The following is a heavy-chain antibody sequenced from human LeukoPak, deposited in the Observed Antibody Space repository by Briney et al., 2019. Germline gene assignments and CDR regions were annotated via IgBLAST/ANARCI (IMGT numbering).Heavy chain of an antibody. V-gene: IGHV4-30-4*08. CDR2: IYYSGST. J-gene: IGHJ4*02. Sequence: SQTLSLTCTVYGGSISSGDYYWSWIRQPPGKGLEWIGYIYYSGSTYYNPPLKSRVTISVDTSKNQFSLKLSSVTAADTAVYYCARESVEMATIDYWGQGTLVTVSS. D-gene: IGHD5-24*01. CDR3: ARESVEMATIDY. CDR1: GGSISSGDYY.